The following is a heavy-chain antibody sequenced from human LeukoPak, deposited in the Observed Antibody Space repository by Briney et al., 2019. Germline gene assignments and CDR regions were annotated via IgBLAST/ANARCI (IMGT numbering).Heavy chain of an antibody. CDR2: INQDGREK. Sequence: PGGSLRLSCAASGFSFRSHWMTWVRQAPGKGLEWVANINQDGREKYYVDSVKGRFTDSRDNTKNSLYLQMNSLRAEDTAVYYCARDNVPAGLALDYWGQGTLVAVSS. V-gene: IGHV3-7*01. J-gene: IGHJ4*02. D-gene: IGHD6-19*01. CDR1: GFSFRSHW. CDR3: ARDNVPAGLALDY.